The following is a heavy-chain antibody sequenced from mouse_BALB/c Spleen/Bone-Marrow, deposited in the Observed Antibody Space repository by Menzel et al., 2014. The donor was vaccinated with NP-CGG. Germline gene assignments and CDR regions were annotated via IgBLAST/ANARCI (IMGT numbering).Heavy chain of an antibody. J-gene: IGHJ4*01. Sequence: QVQLQQSGAELVRPGTSVKVSCKASGYAFTNYLIEWVKQRPGQGLEWIGVINPGSGGTNYNEKFRGKATLTADKSSSTAYMQLSSLTSDDSAVYFRARCLTGTSALDFWGQGTSVTVSS. CDR1: GYAFTNYL. V-gene: IGHV1-54*01. D-gene: IGHD4-1*01. CDR3: ARCLTGTSALDF. CDR2: INPGSGGT.